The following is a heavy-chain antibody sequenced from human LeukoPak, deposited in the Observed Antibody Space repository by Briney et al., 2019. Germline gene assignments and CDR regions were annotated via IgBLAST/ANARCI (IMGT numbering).Heavy chain of an antibody. J-gene: IGHJ3*02. D-gene: IGHD1-7*01. Sequence: SETLSLTCTVSGGSISSYYWSWIRQPPGKGLEWIGYIYYSGSTNYNPSLKSRVTISVDTSKNQFSLKLSSVTAADTAVYYCARAIGTRPTDAFDIWGQGTMVTVSS. V-gene: IGHV4-59*01. CDR3: ARAIGTRPTDAFDI. CDR2: IYYSGST. CDR1: GGSISSYY.